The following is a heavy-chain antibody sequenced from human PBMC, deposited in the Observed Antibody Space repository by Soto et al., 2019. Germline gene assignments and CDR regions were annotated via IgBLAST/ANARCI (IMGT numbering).Heavy chain of an antibody. J-gene: IGHJ6*02. CDR3: AKKDAGDYYYGMDV. D-gene: IGHD2-15*01. CDR1: GFTFSSYA. CDR2: ISGSGGST. V-gene: IGHV3-23*01. Sequence: PGGSLRLSCAASGFTFSSYAMSWVRQAPGKGLEWVSAISGSGGSTYYADSVKGRLTISRDNSKNTLYLQMNSLRAEDTAVYYCAKKDAGDYYYGMDVWGQGTTVTVSS.